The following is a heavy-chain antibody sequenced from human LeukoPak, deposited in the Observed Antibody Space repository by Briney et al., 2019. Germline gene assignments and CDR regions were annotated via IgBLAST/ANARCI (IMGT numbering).Heavy chain of an antibody. CDR3: ATGNSGYELDY. CDR2: FDPEDGET. D-gene: IGHD5-12*01. CDR1: GYTFTGYY. Sequence: ASVKVSCKASGYTFTGYYMHWVRQAPGKGLEWMGGFDPEDGETIYAQKFQGRVTMTEDTSTDTVYMELSSLRSEDTAVYYCATGNSGYELDYWGQGTLVTVSS. V-gene: IGHV1-24*01. J-gene: IGHJ4*02.